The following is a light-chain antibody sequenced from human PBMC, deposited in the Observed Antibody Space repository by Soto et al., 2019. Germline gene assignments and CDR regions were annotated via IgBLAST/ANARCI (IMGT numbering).Light chain of an antibody. V-gene: IGKV3-20*01. J-gene: IGKJ5*01. CDR3: QQYGSSAPIT. CDR1: QRMSTSY. Sequence: IVLTQSPGTLSLSPGERATLSCWASQRMSTSYLAWYQQKPGQAPGLLIYGASNRATGIPDRFSGSGSGTDFTLTISRLEPEDFALYYCQQYGSSAPITFGQGTRLEIK. CDR2: GAS.